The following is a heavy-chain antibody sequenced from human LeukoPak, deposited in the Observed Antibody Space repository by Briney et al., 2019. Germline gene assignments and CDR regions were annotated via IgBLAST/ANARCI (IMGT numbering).Heavy chain of an antibody. CDR1: GYTFTEYY. D-gene: IGHD6-13*01. J-gene: IGHJ5*01. CDR2: ITLSTGDI. CDR3: ARDIAPSGSWWFVS. Sequence: ASVKVSCKSPGYTFTEYYLHWLRQAPGQGLEWMGWITLSTGDIFYAQNFQGRVTITSDTSISTAYMQLGSLKSDDTAVYYCARDIAPSGSWWFVSWGQGTLVTVSS. V-gene: IGHV1-2*02.